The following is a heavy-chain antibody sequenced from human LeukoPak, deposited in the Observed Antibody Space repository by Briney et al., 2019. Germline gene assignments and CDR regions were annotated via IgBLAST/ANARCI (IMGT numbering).Heavy chain of an antibody. Sequence: PSQTLSLTCTVSGGSISSGGYYWSWIRQHPGKGLEWIGYIYYSGSTYYNPSLKSRVTISVDTSKNQFSLKLSSVTAADTAVYYCARARDYYGSGRHYYFDYWGQGTLVTVSS. CDR2: IYYSGST. CDR3: ARARDYYGSGRHYYFDY. CDR1: GGSISSGGYY. J-gene: IGHJ4*02. V-gene: IGHV4-31*03. D-gene: IGHD3-10*01.